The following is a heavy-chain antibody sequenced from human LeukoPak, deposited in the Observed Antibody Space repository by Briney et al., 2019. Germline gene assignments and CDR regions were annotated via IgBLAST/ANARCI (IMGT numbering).Heavy chain of an antibody. CDR2: ISWNSGSI. CDR3: AKDKYPLGVVVPAAYDY. CDR1: GFTFDDYA. D-gene: IGHD2-2*01. Sequence: GGSLRLSCAASGFTFDDYAMHWVRQAPGKGLEWVSGISWNSGSIGYADSVKGRFTISRDNAKNSPYLQMNSLRAEDTALYYCAKDKYPLGVVVPAAYDYWGQGTLVTVSS. V-gene: IGHV3-9*01. J-gene: IGHJ4*02.